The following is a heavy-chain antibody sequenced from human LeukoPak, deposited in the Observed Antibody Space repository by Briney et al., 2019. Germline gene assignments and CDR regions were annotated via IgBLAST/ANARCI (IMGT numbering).Heavy chain of an antibody. J-gene: IGHJ3*02. CDR3: TTDSFNWNYDI. Sequence: PGGSLRLSCAASGFTVSSNYMSWVRQAPGKGLDWVSVIYSGGSTYYADSVKGRFTISRDNSKNTLYLQMNSLKTEDTAVYYCTTDSFNWNYDIWGQGTMVTVSS. CDR2: IYSGGST. D-gene: IGHD1-7*01. V-gene: IGHV3-66*01. CDR1: GFTVSSNY.